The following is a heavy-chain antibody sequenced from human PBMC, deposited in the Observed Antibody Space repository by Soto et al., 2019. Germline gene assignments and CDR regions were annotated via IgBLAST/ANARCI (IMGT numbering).Heavy chain of an antibody. D-gene: IGHD2-2*01. V-gene: IGHV3-74*01. CDR1: GFTFGNYW. J-gene: IGHJ4*02. CDR3: ARGRGRCYVDF. CDR2: IHSDGKIT. Sequence: EVQLVESGGGLVHPGGCLRLSCVTSGFTFGNYWMYWVRQAPGKGLVWVSRIHSDGKITTYADSVKGRFTISRDIAKNTLYLQMNSLRAEDTAMYYCARGRGRCYVDFWGQGTLVTVSS.